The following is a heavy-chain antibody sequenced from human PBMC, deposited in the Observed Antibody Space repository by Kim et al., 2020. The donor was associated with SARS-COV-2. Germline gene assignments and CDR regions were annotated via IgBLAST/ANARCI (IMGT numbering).Heavy chain of an antibody. Sequence: SETLSLTCTVSGASMTSGDYYWSWIRQPPGKGLEWLGRISNSGTTYYNPFLESRLIISLNTSSNQFSLKLTSETAADTAVLYCFRVAGDSGPYHYYFD. CDR2: ISNSGTT. CDR3: FRVAGDSGPYHYYFD. D-gene: IGHD3-10*01. J-gene: IGHJ4*01. V-gene: IGHV4-30-4*01. CDR1: GASMTSGDYY.